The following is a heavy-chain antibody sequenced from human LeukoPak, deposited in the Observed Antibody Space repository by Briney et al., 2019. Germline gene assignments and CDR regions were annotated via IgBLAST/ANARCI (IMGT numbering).Heavy chain of an antibody. CDR3: ALGYCSGGSCYNRYYYYYMDV. J-gene: IGHJ6*03. D-gene: IGHD2-15*01. CDR1: GYTFTGYY. V-gene: IGHV1-2*02. CDR2: INPNSGGT. Sequence: ASVKVSCKASGYTFTGYYMHWVRQVPGQGLEWMGWINPNSGGTNYAQKFQGRVTMTRDTSISTAYMELSRLRSDDTAVYYCALGYCSGGSCYNRYYYYYMDVWGKGTTVTVSS.